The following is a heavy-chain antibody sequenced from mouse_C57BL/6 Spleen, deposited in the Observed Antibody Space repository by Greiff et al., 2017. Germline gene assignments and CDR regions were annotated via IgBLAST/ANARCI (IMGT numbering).Heavy chain of an antibody. D-gene: IGHD2-10*02. Sequence: QVHLQQPGAELVKPGASVKMSCKASGYTFTSYWITWVKQRPGQGLEWIGDIYPGSGSTNYNEKFKSKATLTVDTSSSTAYMQLSSLTSEDSAVYYCAKEYGNYVVDYWGQGTTLTVSS. V-gene: IGHV1-55*01. CDR2: IYPGSGST. CDR1: GYTFTSYW. J-gene: IGHJ2*01. CDR3: AKEYGNYVVDY.